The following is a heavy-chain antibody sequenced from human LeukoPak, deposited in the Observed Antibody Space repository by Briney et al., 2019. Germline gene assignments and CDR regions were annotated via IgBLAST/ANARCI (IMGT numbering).Heavy chain of an antibody. V-gene: IGHV4-34*01. CDR1: GGSFSGYY. CDR3: ARGDTVAARPGRFDY. J-gene: IGHJ4*02. Sequence: SETLSLTCAVYGGSFSGYYWSWIRQPPGKGLEWIGEINHSGSTNYNPSLKSRLTISVDTSKNQFSLKLSSVTAADTAGYYCARGDTVAARPGRFDYWGQGTLVTVSS. CDR2: INHSGST. D-gene: IGHD6-6*01.